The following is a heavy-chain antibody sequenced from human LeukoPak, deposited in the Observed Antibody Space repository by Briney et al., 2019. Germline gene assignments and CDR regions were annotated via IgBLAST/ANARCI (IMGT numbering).Heavy chain of an antibody. Sequence: PSETLSLTCTVSGGSISSSSYYWGWIRQPPGKGLEWIGSIYYSGSTYYNPSLKSRVTISVDTSKNQFSLKLSSVTAADTAVYYCARGSTMVRGVFYYYYMDVWGKGTTVTVSS. CDR1: GGSISSSSYY. D-gene: IGHD3-10*01. CDR3: ARGSTMVRGVFYYYYMDV. V-gene: IGHV4-39*07. CDR2: IYYSGST. J-gene: IGHJ6*03.